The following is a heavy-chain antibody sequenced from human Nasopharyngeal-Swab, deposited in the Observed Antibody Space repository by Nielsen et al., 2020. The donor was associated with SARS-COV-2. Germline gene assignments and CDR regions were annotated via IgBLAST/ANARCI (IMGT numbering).Heavy chain of an antibody. CDR2: IYYSGST. Sequence: LRLSCTVSGGSISSGGYYWSWIRQHPGKGLEWIGYIYYSGSTYYNPSLKSRVTISVDTSKNQFSLKLSSVTAADTAVYYCAREVSGYVNYYYYTDVWGKGTTVTVSS. J-gene: IGHJ6*03. D-gene: IGHD5-12*01. CDR3: AREVSGYVNYYYYTDV. CDR1: GGSISSGGYY. V-gene: IGHV4-31*03.